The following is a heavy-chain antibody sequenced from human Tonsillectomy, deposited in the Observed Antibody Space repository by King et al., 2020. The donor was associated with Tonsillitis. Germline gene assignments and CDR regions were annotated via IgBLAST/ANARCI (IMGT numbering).Heavy chain of an antibody. D-gene: IGHD3-22*01. CDR1: GFTFSSYA. CDR3: ARSNYYDSTIDY. V-gene: IGHV3-30*04. Sequence: HVQLVESGGGVVQPGRSLRLSCAASGFTFSSYAMHWVRQAPGKGLEWVAVISYDGSNKYYADSVKGRFPISRDKSKNTLYLQMNSLRAEDTAVYYCARSNYYDSTIDYWGQGTLVTVSS. J-gene: IGHJ4*02. CDR2: ISYDGSNK.